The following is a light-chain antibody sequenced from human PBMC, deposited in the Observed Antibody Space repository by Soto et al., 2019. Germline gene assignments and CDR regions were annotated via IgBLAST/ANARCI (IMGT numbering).Light chain of an antibody. CDR1: SSDVGGYDY. Sequence: QSALAQPPSASGSPGQSATISCTGTSSDVGGYDYVSWYQQHPGKAPKLMIYEVSKRPSGVPHRFSGSKSGNTASLTVSGLQAEDEADYYCSSYGGSDNLVFGGGTQLTVL. J-gene: IGLJ2*01. CDR3: SSYGGSDNLV. CDR2: EVS. V-gene: IGLV2-8*01.